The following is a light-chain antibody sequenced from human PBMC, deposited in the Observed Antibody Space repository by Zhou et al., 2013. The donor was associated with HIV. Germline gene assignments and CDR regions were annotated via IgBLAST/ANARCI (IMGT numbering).Light chain of an antibody. CDR2: KAS. CDR3: QQYNSYSSWT. V-gene: IGKV1-5*03. Sequence: DIQMTQSPSTLSASVGDRVTITCRASQSILSWLAWYQQKPGKAPKLLIYKASSLESGVPSRFSGSGSGTEFTLTISSLHPDDFATYYCQQYNSYSSWTFGQGTKVEIK. J-gene: IGKJ1*01. CDR1: QSILSW.